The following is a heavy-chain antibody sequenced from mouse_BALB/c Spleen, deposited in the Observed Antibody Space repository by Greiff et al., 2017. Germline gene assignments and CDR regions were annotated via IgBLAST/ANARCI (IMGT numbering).Heavy chain of an antibody. D-gene: IGHD2-3*01. CDR1: GYSITSDYA. V-gene: IGHV3-2*02. Sequence: EVKVEESGPGLVKPSQSLSLTCTVTGYSITSDYAWNWIRQFPGNKLEWMGYISYSGSTSYNPSLKSRISITRDTSKNQFFLQLNSVTTEDTATYYCARWRDGYHGDAMDYWGQGTSVTVSS. CDR3: ARWRDGYHGDAMDY. J-gene: IGHJ4*01. CDR2: ISYSGST.